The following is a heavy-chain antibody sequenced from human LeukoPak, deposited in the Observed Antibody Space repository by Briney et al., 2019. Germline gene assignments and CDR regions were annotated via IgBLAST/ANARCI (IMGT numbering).Heavy chain of an antibody. Sequence: SETLSLTCAVYGGSFSGYYWSWIRQPPGKGLEWIGEIYHSGSTNYNPSLKSRVTISVDKSKNQFSLKLSSVTAEDTAVYYCARDQKYCSGGSCGFDYWGQGTLVTVSS. CDR2: IYHSGST. CDR3: ARDQKYCSGGSCGFDY. D-gene: IGHD2-15*01. J-gene: IGHJ4*02. CDR1: GGSFSGYY. V-gene: IGHV4-34*01.